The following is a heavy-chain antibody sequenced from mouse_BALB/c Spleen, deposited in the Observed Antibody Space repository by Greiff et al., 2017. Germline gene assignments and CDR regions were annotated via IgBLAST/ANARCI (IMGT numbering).Heavy chain of an antibody. CDR2: IYPGNSDT. Sequence: EVQLQESGTVLARPGASVKMSCKASGYSFTSYWMHWVKQRPGQGLEWIGAIYPGNSDTSYNQKFKGKAKLTAVTSASTAYMELSSLTNEDSAVYYCTRGGYGNYPMDYWGQGTSVTVSS. CDR1: GYSFTSYW. D-gene: IGHD2-10*02. J-gene: IGHJ4*01. CDR3: TRGGYGNYPMDY. V-gene: IGHV1-5*01.